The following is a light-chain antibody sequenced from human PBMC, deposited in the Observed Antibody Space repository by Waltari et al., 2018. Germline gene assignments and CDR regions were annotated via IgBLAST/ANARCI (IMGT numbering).Light chain of an antibody. CDR3: QQYENLPYT. J-gene: IGKJ2*01. Sequence: DIQMTQSPSSLSASVGDRVTITCQASQDIINYLNWYQQTPGKAPKLLIYDASNLATGVPSRFSGGGSGTDFSFTISSLHPEDVGTYDCQQYENLPYTVGEGTKLEIK. CDR1: QDIINY. V-gene: IGKV1-33*01. CDR2: DAS.